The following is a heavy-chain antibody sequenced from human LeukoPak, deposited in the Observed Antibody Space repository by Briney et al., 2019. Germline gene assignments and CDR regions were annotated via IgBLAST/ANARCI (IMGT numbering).Heavy chain of an antibody. V-gene: IGHV3-74*01. D-gene: IGHD6-6*01. CDR3: SRRGIGARPFDY. CDR1: GFTFSSYW. CDR2: ISTDGSTT. Sequence: GGSLRLSCAASGFTFSSYWMHWVRQAPGKGLVWVSRISTDGSTTTYADSVKGRFTISRDNAKKTLYLQMNSLRAEGTAVYYCSRRGIGARPFDYWGQGTLVTVSS. J-gene: IGHJ4*02.